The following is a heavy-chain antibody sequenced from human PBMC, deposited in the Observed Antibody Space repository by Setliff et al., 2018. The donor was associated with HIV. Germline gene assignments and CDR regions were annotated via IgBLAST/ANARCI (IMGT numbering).Heavy chain of an antibody. CDR1: GDSISSGSYY. Sequence: PSETLSLTCTVSGDSISSGSYYWSWIRQPAGKGLEWIGRIYISGSANYKPSLKSRVTISVDTSSNRFSLKLSSVTAADTAVYYCARDSGSYYGMDVWGQGTTVTVSS. CDR3: ARDSGSYYGMDV. CDR2: IYISGSA. J-gene: IGHJ6*02. V-gene: IGHV4-61*02. D-gene: IGHD1-26*01.